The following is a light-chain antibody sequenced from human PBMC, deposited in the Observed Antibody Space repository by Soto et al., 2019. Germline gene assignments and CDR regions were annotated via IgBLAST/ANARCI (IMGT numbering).Light chain of an antibody. J-gene: IGKJ5*01. CDR2: DAS. V-gene: IGKV3-11*01. CDR1: QSINNY. CDR3: QQRFNWQVT. Sequence: EIVLTQSPFTLSLSPGERATLSCRASQSINNYLAWYQQKPGQAPRLLIYDASNRATGIPARFSGSGSGTDFTLTISSLEPEDFAVYYCQQRFNWQVTFGQGTRLGL.